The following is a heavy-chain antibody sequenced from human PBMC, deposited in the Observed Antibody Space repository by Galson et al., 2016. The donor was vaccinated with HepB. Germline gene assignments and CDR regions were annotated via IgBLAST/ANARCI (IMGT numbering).Heavy chain of an antibody. D-gene: IGHD1-26*01. CDR1: GFTVSNNF. Sequence: SLRLSCAASGFTVSNNFMRWVRQAPGKGLEWVSLIYSGGGTHYVDSVQGRIIISRDNSKHTLYLQMNSLRVEDTAGYYCARGGNYGYTWGLGTLVTVSS. V-gene: IGHV3-53*01. J-gene: IGHJ4*02. CDR3: ARGGNYGYT. CDR2: IYSGGGT.